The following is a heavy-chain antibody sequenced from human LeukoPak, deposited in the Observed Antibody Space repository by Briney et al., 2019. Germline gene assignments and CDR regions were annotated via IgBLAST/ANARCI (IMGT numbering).Heavy chain of an antibody. V-gene: IGHV1-2*06. J-gene: IGHJ3*02. CDR3: AGRNYYDSSGYPGAFDI. CDR1: GYTFTGYY. CDR2: INPNSGGT. D-gene: IGHD3-22*01. Sequence: ASVKVSCKASGYTFTGYYMHWVRQAPGQGLEWMGRINPNSGGTNYAQKFQGRVTMTRDTSISTAYMELSRLRSDDTAVYYCAGRNYYDSSGYPGAFDIWGQGTMVTVPS.